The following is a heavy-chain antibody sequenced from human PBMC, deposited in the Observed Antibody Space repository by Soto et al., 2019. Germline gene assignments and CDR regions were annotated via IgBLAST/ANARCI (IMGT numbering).Heavy chain of an antibody. CDR2: IIPILDIA. D-gene: IGHD2-2*01. J-gene: IGHJ1*01. Sequence: QVQLVQSGAEVKKPGSLVKVSCKASGGTFSGHTISWVRQAPGQGPEWMGRIIPILDIANYAQRFQGRVTITADKSTATAYMELSSLTSEDTAVYYCARGGYCITSTCYQYFQDWGQGTLVTVSS. CDR3: ARGGYCITSTCYQYFQD. V-gene: IGHV1-69*02. CDR1: GGTFSGHT.